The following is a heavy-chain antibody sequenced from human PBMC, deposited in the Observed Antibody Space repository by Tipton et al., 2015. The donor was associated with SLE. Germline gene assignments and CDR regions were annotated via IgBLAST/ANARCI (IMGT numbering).Heavy chain of an antibody. CDR3: ASGLSFDY. CDR2: IYHSGSI. J-gene: IGHJ4*02. V-gene: IGHV4-38-2*01. CDR1: GYSITSDNY. Sequence: TLSLTCVVSGYSITSDNYWDWIRQPPGKGLEWIGSIYHSGSIYYNPSFESRVTLSIDTSKNQFSLKLSSVTAADTAVYYCASGLSFDYWGQGTLVTVSS. D-gene: IGHD3/OR15-3a*01.